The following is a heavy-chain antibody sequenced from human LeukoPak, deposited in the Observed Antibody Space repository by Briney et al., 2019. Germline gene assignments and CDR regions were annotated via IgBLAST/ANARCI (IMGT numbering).Heavy chain of an antibody. J-gene: IGHJ4*01. D-gene: IGHD3-10*01. CDR3: AKLWFGESAHFDY. CDR2: ISGSGGST. V-gene: IGHV3-23*01. Sequence: GGSLRLSCAASGFTFSSYAMSWVRQAPGKGLEWVSAISGSGGSTYYADSVKGRFTMSRDNSKNTLHLQMNSLRAADTALFFCAKLWFGESAHFDYWGQGTLVTVSA. CDR1: GFTFSSYA.